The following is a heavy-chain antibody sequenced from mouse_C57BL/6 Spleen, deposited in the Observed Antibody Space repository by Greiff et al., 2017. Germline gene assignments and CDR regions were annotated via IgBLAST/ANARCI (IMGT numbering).Heavy chain of an antibody. CDR1: GFTFSDYG. J-gene: IGHJ4*01. V-gene: IGHV5-17*01. CDR2: ISSGSSTI. CDR3: ARIPDYYGSSYEAMDY. Sequence: DVQLVESGGGLVKPGGSLKLSCAASGFTFSDYGMHWVRQAPEKGLEWVAYISSGSSTIYYADTVKGRFTISRDNAKNTLFLQMTSLRSEDTAMYYGARIPDYYGSSYEAMDYWGQGTSVTVSS. D-gene: IGHD1-1*01.